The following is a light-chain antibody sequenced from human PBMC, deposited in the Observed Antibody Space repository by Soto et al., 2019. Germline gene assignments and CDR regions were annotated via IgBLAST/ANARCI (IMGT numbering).Light chain of an antibody. CDR2: EVV. CDR1: KSDIGVYDF. Sequence: QSVLTQPPSASGSPGQSVTISYTGTKSDIGVYDFVSWYQHHPGKAPRLIIYEVVQRPSGVPDRFSGSKSGNTASLTVSGLQAADEADYFCKSYAGSKTYVFGSGTKVTVL. CDR3: KSYAGSKTYV. J-gene: IGLJ1*01. V-gene: IGLV2-8*01.